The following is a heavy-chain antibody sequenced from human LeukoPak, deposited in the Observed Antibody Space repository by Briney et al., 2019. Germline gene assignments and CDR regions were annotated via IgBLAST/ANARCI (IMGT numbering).Heavy chain of an antibody. CDR2: IYYSGST. CDR1: GGSISSSSYY. Sequence: SETLSLTCTVSGGSISSSSYYWGWIRQPPGKGLEWIGSIYYSGSTYYNPSLKSRVTISVDTSKNQFSLKLSSVTAADTAVYYCASRSEYSSSSPHPFDYWGQGTLVTVSS. V-gene: IGHV4-39*01. J-gene: IGHJ4*02. D-gene: IGHD6-6*01. CDR3: ASRSEYSSSSPHPFDY.